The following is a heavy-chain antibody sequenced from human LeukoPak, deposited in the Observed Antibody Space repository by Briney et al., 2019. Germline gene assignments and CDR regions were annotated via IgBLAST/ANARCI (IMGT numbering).Heavy chain of an antibody. J-gene: IGHJ4*02. CDR2: IYSSGKT. Sequence: PSETVSLTCTVSGGSINNYYWTWIRQPAGKGLEWIGRIYSSGKTNYNPSLKSRVTMSVDTSNNQLSLMMTSVTAADTAVFYCARTPQGDNYFDYWGQGHLVTVSS. D-gene: IGHD3-9*01. CDR1: GGSINNYY. V-gene: IGHV4-4*07. CDR3: ARTPQGDNYFDY.